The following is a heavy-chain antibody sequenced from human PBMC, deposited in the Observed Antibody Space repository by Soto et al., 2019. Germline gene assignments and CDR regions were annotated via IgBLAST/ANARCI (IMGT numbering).Heavy chain of an antibody. CDR2: MNPDSGHA. CDR1: GYTFTNSD. Sequence: ASVKVSCKASGYTFTNSDINWVRQAPGQGLEWMGWMNPDSGHAAYAQKFQGRVTLTASTSTSTVYMEMRSLGSEDTAVYYCARRPHCSGGICYYGLDNWGQGTLVTVSS. CDR3: ARRPHCSGGICYYGLDN. J-gene: IGHJ4*02. D-gene: IGHD2-15*01. V-gene: IGHV1-8*01.